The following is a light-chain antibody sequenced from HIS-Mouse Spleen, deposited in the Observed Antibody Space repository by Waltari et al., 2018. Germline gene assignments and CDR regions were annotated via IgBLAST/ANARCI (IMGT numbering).Light chain of an antibody. CDR2: DDS. J-gene: IGLJ2*01. CDR1: NLGRKS. CDR3: QVWDSSSDHVV. Sequence: VLTQPPSVSVAPGKTARITCGGNNLGRKSVHWAQQKPGQAPVLGVDDDSDRPSGIPGRFSGSNSGNTATLTISRVEAGDEADYYCQVWDSSSDHVVFGGGTKLTVL. V-gene: IGLV3-21*03.